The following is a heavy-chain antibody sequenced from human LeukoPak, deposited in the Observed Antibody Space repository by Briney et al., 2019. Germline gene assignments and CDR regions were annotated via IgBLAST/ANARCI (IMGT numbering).Heavy chain of an antibody. D-gene: IGHD5-18*01. CDR2: ISGSGGST. J-gene: IGHJ4*02. Sequence: PGGSLRLSCAASGFTFSSYAMSWVRQAPGKGLEWVSAISGSGGSTYYADSVKGRFTISRDNSKNTLYLQMNSLRAEDTAVYYCAKDLFPTGYSYGLRGDYWGQGTLVTVSS. V-gene: IGHV3-23*01. CDR1: GFTFSSYA. CDR3: AKDLFPTGYSYGLRGDY.